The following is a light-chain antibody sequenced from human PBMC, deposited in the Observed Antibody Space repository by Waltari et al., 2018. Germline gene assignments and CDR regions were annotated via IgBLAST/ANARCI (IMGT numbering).Light chain of an antibody. Sequence: QSVLTQPPSASGTPGQRVTISCSGSSSNIGSNYVYWYQQLPGTAPKLLIYRNNQRPSWVLDRFSGSKSGTSASLAISGLRSEDEADYYCAAWDDSLSGWVFGGGTKLTVL. J-gene: IGLJ3*02. CDR3: AAWDDSLSGWV. CDR2: RNN. CDR1: SSNIGSNY. V-gene: IGLV1-47*01.